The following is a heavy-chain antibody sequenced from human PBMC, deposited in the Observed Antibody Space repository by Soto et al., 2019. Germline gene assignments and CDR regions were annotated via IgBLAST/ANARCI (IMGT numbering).Heavy chain of an antibody. CDR2: IYYSGST. D-gene: IGHD1-26*01. V-gene: IGHV4-39*01. J-gene: IGHJ6*02. Sequence: SETLSLTCTVSGGSISSSSYYWGWIREPPGKGLEWIGSIYYSGSTYYNPSLKSRVTMSVDTSKNQFSLKLSSVTAADTAVYYCARHGSPRVAKYGMDVWGQGTTVTVSS. CDR3: ARHGSPRVAKYGMDV. CDR1: GGSISSSSYY.